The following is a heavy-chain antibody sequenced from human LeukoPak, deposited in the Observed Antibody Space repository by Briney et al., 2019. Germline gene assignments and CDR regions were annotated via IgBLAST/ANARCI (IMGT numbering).Heavy chain of an antibody. V-gene: IGHV4-59*12. Sequence: SETLSLTCTVSDASITTYYWSWIRQPPGKGLEWIGYIYYSGSTDYNPSLKSRVTMSLDTSIDQFSLRLNSVTAADTAVYYCAREEIRSWFDPWGQGTLVTVSS. J-gene: IGHJ5*02. CDR3: AREEIRSWFDP. D-gene: IGHD5-24*01. CDR1: DASITTYY. CDR2: IYYSGST.